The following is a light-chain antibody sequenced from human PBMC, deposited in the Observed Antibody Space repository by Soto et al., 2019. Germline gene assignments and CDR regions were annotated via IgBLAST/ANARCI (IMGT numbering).Light chain of an antibody. CDR3: TSYTSSFTHL. Sequence: QSVLTQPASVSGSPGQSITISCTGTSSDVGGYNYVSWYQQHPGKAPELIIFEVSNRPSGVSNRFSGSKSGNTASLTISGLQTEDEADYYCTSYTSSFTHLFGTGTKVTVL. V-gene: IGLV2-14*01. CDR1: SSDVGGYNY. J-gene: IGLJ1*01. CDR2: EVS.